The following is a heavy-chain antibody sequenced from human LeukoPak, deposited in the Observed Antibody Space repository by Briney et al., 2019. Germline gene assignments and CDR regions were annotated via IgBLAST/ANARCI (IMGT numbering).Heavy chain of an antibody. CDR3: ARDVRGPTGYDSSGRDTFDS. CDR1: AFTFSNYA. Sequence: PGGSLRLSCAASAFTFSNYAMHWVRQAPGKGLEWVAVVFFDGDTKYYADSVKGRFTISRDNSKNTLYLQMNSLRPEDTAVYYCARDVRGPTGYDSSGRDTFDSWGQGTLVTVSS. CDR2: VFFDGDTK. J-gene: IGHJ4*02. D-gene: IGHD3-22*01. V-gene: IGHV3-30*04.